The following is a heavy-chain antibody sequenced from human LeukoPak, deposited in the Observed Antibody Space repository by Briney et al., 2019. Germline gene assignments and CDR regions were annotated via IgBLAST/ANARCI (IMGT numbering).Heavy chain of an antibody. J-gene: IGHJ4*02. CDR3: AKDSAKKYDDY. D-gene: IGHD2/OR15-2a*01. CDR1: GFTFSSYA. CDR2: ISGSDGST. V-gene: IGHV3-23*01. Sequence: GGSLRLSCAASGFTFSSYAMSWVRQAPGKGLEWVPGISGSDGSTNYADSVKGRFTISRENSKNTLHLQMNSLRAGDTAVYYCAKDSAKKYDDYWGQGTLVTVSS.